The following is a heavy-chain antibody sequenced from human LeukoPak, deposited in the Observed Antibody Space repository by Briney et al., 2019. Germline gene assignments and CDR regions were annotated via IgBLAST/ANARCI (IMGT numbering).Heavy chain of an antibody. Sequence: GGSLRLSCAASGFTFSNNAMHWVRQAPGKGLEWVAVISYDGSNKYHADSVKGRFTISRDNSKNTLYLQMNSLRAEDTAVYYCAKRSGINYGYFDSWGQGTLVTVSS. J-gene: IGHJ4*02. CDR1: GFTFSNNA. CDR2: ISYDGSNK. CDR3: AKRSGINYGYFDS. V-gene: IGHV3-30*18. D-gene: IGHD1-26*01.